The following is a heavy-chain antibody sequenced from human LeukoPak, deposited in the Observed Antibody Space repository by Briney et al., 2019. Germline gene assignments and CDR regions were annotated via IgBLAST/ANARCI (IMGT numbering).Heavy chain of an antibody. J-gene: IGHJ3*02. CDR1: GGPISSYY. CDR2: IYTSGST. V-gene: IGHV4-4*09. D-gene: IGHD3-16*01. CDR3: ARVGFMTGDAFDI. Sequence: SETLSHTCTVSGGPISSYYWSWIRQHPGKGLERIRYIYTSGSTNYNPSLESRVTISVDTSKNHFSLKLSSVTAADTAVYYCARVGFMTGDAFDIWGQGTMVTVSS.